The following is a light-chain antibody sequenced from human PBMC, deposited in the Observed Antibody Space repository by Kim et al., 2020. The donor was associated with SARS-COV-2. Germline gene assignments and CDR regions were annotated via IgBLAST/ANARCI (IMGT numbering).Light chain of an antibody. CDR3: QQYYSTPYT. J-gene: IGKJ2*01. Sequence: DIVMTQSPDSLAVSLGERATINCKSSQSVLYSSNNKNYLAWYQQKPGQPHKLLIYWASTRESGVPDRFSGSGSGTDFTLTISSLQAEDVAVYYCQQYYSTPYTFGQGTKLEI. V-gene: IGKV4-1*01. CDR2: WAS. CDR1: QSVLYSSNNKNY.